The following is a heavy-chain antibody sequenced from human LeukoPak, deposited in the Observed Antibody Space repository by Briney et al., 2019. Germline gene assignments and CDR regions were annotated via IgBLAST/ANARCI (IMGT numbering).Heavy chain of an antibody. J-gene: IGHJ4*02. V-gene: IGHV3-48*01. Sequence: GRSLRLSCAASGFTFSSYSMNWVRQAPGKGLEWVSYISSSSSTIYYGDSVKGRFTISRDNAKSSLYLQMNSLRAEDTSVYYCATWAGAAADFSGPFDYWGQGTLVTVSS. CDR1: GFTFSSYS. CDR2: ISSSSSTI. CDR3: ATWAGAAADFSGPFDY. D-gene: IGHD6-13*01.